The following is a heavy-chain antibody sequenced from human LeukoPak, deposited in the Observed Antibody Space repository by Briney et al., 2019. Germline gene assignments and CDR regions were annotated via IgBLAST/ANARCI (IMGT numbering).Heavy chain of an antibody. CDR2: IKEDGSQK. CDR1: GFTFSRYW. V-gene: IGHV3-7*01. CDR3: LRDYQGY. Sequence: AGGSLRLSCAASGFTFSRYWMSWVRQAPGKGLEWVANIKEDGSQKYYVDYVKGRFTISRDNAKNSLYLQMNSLRAEDTALYYCLRDYQGYWGQGTLVTVSS. D-gene: IGHD6-13*01. J-gene: IGHJ4*02.